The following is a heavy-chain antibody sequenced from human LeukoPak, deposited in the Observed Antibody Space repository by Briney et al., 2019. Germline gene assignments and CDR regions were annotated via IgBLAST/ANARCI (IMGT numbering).Heavy chain of an antibody. CDR3: ARTTGTANRLYNWFDP. Sequence: GASVKVSCKASGGTFSSYAISWVRQAPGQGLEWMGGIIPIFGTANYAQKFQGRVTITADESTSTAYMELSSLRSEDTAVYYCARTTGTANRLYNWFDPWGQGTLVTVSS. J-gene: IGHJ5*02. CDR2: IIPIFGTA. V-gene: IGHV1-69*13. D-gene: IGHD1-1*01. CDR1: GGTFSSYA.